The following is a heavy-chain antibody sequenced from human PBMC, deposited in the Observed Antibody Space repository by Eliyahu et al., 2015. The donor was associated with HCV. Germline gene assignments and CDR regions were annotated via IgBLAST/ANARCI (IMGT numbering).Heavy chain of an antibody. J-gene: IGHJ4*02. Sequence: EVQLVESGGGLVKPGGSLRLSCAASGFTFSSYSMNWVRQAPGKGLEWVSSISSSSSYIYYADSVKGRFTISRDNAKNSLYLQMNSLRAEDTAVYYCARERGTDDTSYYFDYWGQGTLVTVSS. CDR3: ARERGTDDTSYYFDY. D-gene: IGHD1/OR15-1a*01. V-gene: IGHV3-21*01. CDR1: GFTFSSYS. CDR2: ISSSSSYI.